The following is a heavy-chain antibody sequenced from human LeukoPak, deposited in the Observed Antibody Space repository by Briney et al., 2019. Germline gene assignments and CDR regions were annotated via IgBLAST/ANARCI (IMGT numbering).Heavy chain of an antibody. V-gene: IGHV3-7*01. D-gene: IGHD6-13*01. Sequence: GGSLRLSCAASGFVFSSYWMSWVRQAPGKGLEWVANIKQDRSEKYYVDSVKGRFTVSRDNARNSLYLQMNSLSPEDTAVYYCARVKQRLVRLLGRDTTYNYYYYMDVWGKGTTVIVSS. J-gene: IGHJ6*03. CDR3: ARVKQRLVRLLGRDTTYNYYYYMDV. CDR2: IKQDRSEK. CDR1: GFVFSSYW.